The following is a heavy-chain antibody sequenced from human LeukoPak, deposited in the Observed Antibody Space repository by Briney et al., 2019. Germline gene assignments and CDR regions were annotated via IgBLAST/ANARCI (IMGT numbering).Heavy chain of an antibody. V-gene: IGHV3-30-3*01. Sequence: GGSLRLSSAASGFTFSSYAMHWVRQAPGKGLEWVAVISYDGSNKYYADSVKGRFTISRDNSKSTLYLQMNSLRTEDTAVYSCSKAYRGYDQYYSDFWGQGTLVTVSS. D-gene: IGHD5-12*01. CDR3: SKAYRGYDQYYSDF. J-gene: IGHJ4*02. CDR1: GFTFSSYA. CDR2: ISYDGSNK.